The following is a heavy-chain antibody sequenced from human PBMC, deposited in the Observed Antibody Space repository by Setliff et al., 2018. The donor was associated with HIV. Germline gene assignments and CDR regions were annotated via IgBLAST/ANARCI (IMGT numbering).Heavy chain of an antibody. Sequence: SVKVSCKASGYTFTTSYIHWVRQAPGQGLEWMGEIIPIFGIPSYAQRFQDRVTIAADESTNTAYMELSSLRSEDTAVYYCAIVTELDYYGGSGPTHLLFDSWGQGTLVTVSS. V-gene: IGHV1-69*13. CDR3: AIVTELDYYGGSGPTHLLFDS. CDR1: GYTFTTSY. CDR2: IIPIFGIP. J-gene: IGHJ4*02. D-gene: IGHD3-22*01.